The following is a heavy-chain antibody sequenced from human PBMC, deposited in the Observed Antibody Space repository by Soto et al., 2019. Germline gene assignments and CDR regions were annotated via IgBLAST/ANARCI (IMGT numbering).Heavy chain of an antibody. Sequence: GGSLRLSCAASGFTFSSYSMNWVRQAPGKGLEWVSSISSSSSYIYYADSVKGRFTISRDNAKNSLYLQMNSLRAEDTAVYYCARDSSSGYHPLQYCYYYYGMDVWGQGTTVTVSS. V-gene: IGHV3-21*01. D-gene: IGHD3-22*01. CDR1: GFTFSSYS. CDR2: ISSSSSYI. CDR3: ARDSSSGYHPLQYCYYYYGMDV. J-gene: IGHJ6*02.